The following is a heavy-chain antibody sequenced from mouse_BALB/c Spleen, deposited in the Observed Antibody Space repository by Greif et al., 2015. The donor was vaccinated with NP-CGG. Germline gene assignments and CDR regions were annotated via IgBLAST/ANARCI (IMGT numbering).Heavy chain of an antibody. V-gene: IGHV10S3*01. CDR1: GFTFNTNA. CDR2: IRSKSNNYAT. J-gene: IGHJ2*01. D-gene: IGHD1-1*02. Sequence: EVQGVESGGGLVQPKGSLKLSCAASGFTFNTNAMNWVRQAPGKGLEWVARIRSKSNNYATYYADSVNDRFTISRDDSQSMLYLQMNNLKTEDTAMYYCVRDGNFDYWGQGTTLTVSS. CDR3: VRDGNFDY.